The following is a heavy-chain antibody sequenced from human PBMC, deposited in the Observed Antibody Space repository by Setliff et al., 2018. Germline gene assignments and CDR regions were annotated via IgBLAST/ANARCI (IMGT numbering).Heavy chain of an antibody. CDR2: INPTGGST. D-gene: IGHD3-22*01. V-gene: IGHV1-46*01. CDR1: GYTFTSYY. CDR3: ARDRNDNYESSGYYYAGGYMDV. Sequence: GASVKVSCKASGYTFTSYYMHWVRQAPGQGLEWMGLINPTGGSTSYAQKFQGRVTMTRDTSTSTVFMELSSLRSEDTAVYYCARDRNDNYESSGYYYAGGYMDVWGKGTKVTVSS. J-gene: IGHJ6*03.